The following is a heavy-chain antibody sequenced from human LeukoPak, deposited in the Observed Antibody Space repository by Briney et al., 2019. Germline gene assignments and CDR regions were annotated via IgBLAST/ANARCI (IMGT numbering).Heavy chain of an antibody. CDR3: ARILGGSNYYYYYGMDV. D-gene: IGHD1-26*01. V-gene: IGHV1-2*02. J-gene: IGHJ6*02. Sequence: ASVKVSCKASGYTFTGYYMHWARQAPGQGLEWMGWINPNSGGTNYAQKFQGRVTMTRDTSISTAYMELSRLRSDDTAVYYCARILGGSNYYYYYGMDVWGQGTTVTVSS. CDR1: GYTFTGYY. CDR2: INPNSGGT.